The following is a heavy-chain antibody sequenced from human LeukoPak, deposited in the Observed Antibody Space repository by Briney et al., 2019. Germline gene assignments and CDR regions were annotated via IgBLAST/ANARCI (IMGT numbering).Heavy chain of an antibody. CDR1: GGSISSYY. J-gene: IGHJ4*02. Sequence: SETLSLTCTVSGGSISSYYWSWIRQPPGKGLEWIGYIYYSGSTNYNPSLKSRVTISVDTSKNQFSLKLSSVTAADTAVYYCARAWGYYDRSGFYNYWGQGTLVTVSS. CDR3: ARAWGYYDRSGFYNY. CDR2: IYYSGST. V-gene: IGHV4-59*08. D-gene: IGHD3-22*01.